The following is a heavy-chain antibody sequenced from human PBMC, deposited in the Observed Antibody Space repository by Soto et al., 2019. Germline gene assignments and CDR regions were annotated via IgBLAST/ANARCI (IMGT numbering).Heavy chain of an antibody. Sequence: ASVKVSCKASGYTFTGYYMHWVRQAPGQGLEWMGWINPNSGGTNYAQKFQGRVTMTRDTSISTAYMELSRLRSDDTAVYYCARDRDEYYYGSGDYNWFDPWGQGTLVTVSS. CDR2: INPNSGGT. V-gene: IGHV1-2*02. CDR3: ARDRDEYYYGSGDYNWFDP. CDR1: GYTFTGYY. J-gene: IGHJ5*02. D-gene: IGHD3-10*01.